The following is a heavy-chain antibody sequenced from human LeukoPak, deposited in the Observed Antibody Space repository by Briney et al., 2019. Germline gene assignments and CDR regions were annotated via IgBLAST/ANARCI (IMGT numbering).Heavy chain of an antibody. CDR1: GYTLTELS. Sequence: ASVKVSCKVSGYTLTELSMHWVRQAPGKGLEWMGGFDPEDGETIYAQKFQGRVTMTEDTSTDTAYMELSSLRSEDTAVYYCATAMYYYDSSGYFLDYWGQGTLVTASS. V-gene: IGHV1-24*01. J-gene: IGHJ4*02. CDR2: FDPEDGET. D-gene: IGHD3-22*01. CDR3: ATAMYYYDSSGYFLDY.